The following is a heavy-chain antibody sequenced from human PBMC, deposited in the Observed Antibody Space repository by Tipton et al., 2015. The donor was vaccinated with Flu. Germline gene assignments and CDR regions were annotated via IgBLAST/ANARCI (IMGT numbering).Heavy chain of an antibody. CDR3: ARGVQLERGWFDP. CDR1: GFTFSSYS. CDR2: ISSSSSYI. V-gene: IGHV3-21*01. D-gene: IGHD1-1*01. J-gene: IGHJ5*02. Sequence: SLRLSCAASGFTFSSYSMNWVRQAPGKGLEWVSSISSSSSYIYYADSVKGRFTISRDNAKNSLYLQMNSLRAEDTAVHYCARGVQLERGWFDPWGQGTLVTVSS.